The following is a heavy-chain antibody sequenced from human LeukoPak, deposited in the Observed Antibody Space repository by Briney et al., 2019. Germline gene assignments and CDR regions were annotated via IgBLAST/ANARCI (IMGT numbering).Heavy chain of an antibody. D-gene: IGHD3-10*01. CDR3: ARELWFVNAPGSWLDP. CDR2: IFHTGSS. V-gene: IGHV4-30-2*01. Sequence: SQTLSLTCTVSGDSISSGDYSWSWIRQPSGKALEWIGYIFHTGSSYYNPSLRSRVTISVDRSRNEFSLRLTSVTAAATAVYYCARELWFVNAPGSWLDPWGQGILVTVSS. J-gene: IGHJ5*02. CDR1: GDSISSGDYS.